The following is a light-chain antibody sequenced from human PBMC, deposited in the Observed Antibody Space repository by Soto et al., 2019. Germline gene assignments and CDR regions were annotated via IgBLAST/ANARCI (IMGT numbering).Light chain of an antibody. Sequence: LTQSPGTLSLSPGERATLSCLATQSVSSSFLAWYQQKPGQAPRLLIFGASNRATGIPDRFGGSGSATDFTLTISRLEPEDFAVFYCQQYGSSITFGQGTRLEIK. J-gene: IGKJ5*01. CDR2: GAS. CDR3: QQYGSSIT. CDR1: QSVSSSF. V-gene: IGKV3-20*01.